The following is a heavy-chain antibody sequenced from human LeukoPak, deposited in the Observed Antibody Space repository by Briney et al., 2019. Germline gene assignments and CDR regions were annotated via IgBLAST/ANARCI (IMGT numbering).Heavy chain of an antibody. Sequence: SETLSLTCTVSGGSISSYYWSWIRQPPGKGLEWIGYIYYSGSANYNPSLKSRVTTSVDMSKNQFSLKLSSVTAADTAVYYCARHALNCGGDCYTYGFDIWGQGTMVTVSS. D-gene: IGHD2-21*02. CDR1: GGSISSYY. V-gene: IGHV4-59*08. CDR2: IYYSGSA. J-gene: IGHJ3*02. CDR3: ARHALNCGGDCYTYGFDI.